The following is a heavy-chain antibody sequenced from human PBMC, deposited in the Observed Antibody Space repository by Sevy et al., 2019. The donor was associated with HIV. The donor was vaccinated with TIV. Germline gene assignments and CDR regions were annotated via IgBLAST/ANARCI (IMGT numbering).Heavy chain of an antibody. Sequence: GGSLRLSCVVSGIIFTSSGMHWVRQAPGKGLEWVAVISYHGREKFYADSVKGPFTISRDNCKNILYLQMNGLRIDDTAVYYCAKDFTGYNGMDVWGQETMVTVSS. CDR2: ISYHGREK. CDR3: AKDFTGYNGMDV. D-gene: IGHD3-9*01. J-gene: IGHJ6*02. V-gene: IGHV3-30*18. CDR1: GIIFTSSG.